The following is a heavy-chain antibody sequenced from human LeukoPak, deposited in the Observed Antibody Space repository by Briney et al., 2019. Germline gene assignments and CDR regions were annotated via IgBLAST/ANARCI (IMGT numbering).Heavy chain of an antibody. V-gene: IGHV4-34*01. D-gene: IGHD5-12*01. Sequence: SETLSLTCAVYGESFRAYYWTWLRQPPGKGLEWIGEISHSGSTNYNPSLKSRVTISVDTSKNQFSLRLSSVTAADTAVYYCARGRWLHAYFDYWGQGTLVTVSS. CDR3: ARGRWLHAYFDY. J-gene: IGHJ4*02. CDR2: ISHSGST. CDR1: GESFRAYY.